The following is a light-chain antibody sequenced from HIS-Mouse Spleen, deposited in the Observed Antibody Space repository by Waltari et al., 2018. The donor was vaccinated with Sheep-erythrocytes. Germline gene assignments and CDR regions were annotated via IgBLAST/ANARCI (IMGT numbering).Light chain of an antibody. CDR1: SSYVGGYNY. CDR3: CSYAGSYNHV. CDR2: DVS. V-gene: IGLV2-11*01. Sequence: QSALTQPRSVSGSSGQSVTISCTGTSSYVGGYNYVSWYQQHPGKAPKLMIYDVSKRPSGVPDRFSGSKSGNTASLTISGLQAEDEADYYCCSYAGSYNHVFATGTKVTVL. J-gene: IGLJ1*01.